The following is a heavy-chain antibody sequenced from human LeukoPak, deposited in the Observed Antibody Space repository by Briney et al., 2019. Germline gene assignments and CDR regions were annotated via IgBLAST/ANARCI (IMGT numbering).Heavy chain of an antibody. CDR3: TRLSGAGGCSSSWYAFDY. CDR1: GFTFSGSA. V-gene: IGHV3-73*01. J-gene: IGHJ4*02. D-gene: IGHD6-13*01. Sequence: GGSLRLSCAASGFTFSGSAMHWVRQASGKGLEWVGRIRSKANSYATAYAASVKGRFTISRDDSKNTAYLQMNSLKTEDTAVYYCTRLSGAGGCSSSWYAFDYWGQGTLVTVSS. CDR2: IRSKANSYAT.